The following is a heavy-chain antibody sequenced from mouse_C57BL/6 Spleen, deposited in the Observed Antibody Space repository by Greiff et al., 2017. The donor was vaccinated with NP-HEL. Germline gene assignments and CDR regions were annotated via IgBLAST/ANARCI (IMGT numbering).Heavy chain of an antibody. J-gene: IGHJ3*01. CDR2: ISSGSSTI. V-gene: IGHV5-17*01. D-gene: IGHD4-1*01. CDR1: GFTFSDYG. CDR3: ARGLTGTPY. Sequence: DVHLVESGGGLVKPGGSLKLSCAASGFTFSDYGMHWVRQAPEKGLEWVAYISSGSSTIYYADTVKGRFTISRDNAKNTLFLQMTSLRSEDTAMYYCARGLTGTPYWGQGTLVTVSA.